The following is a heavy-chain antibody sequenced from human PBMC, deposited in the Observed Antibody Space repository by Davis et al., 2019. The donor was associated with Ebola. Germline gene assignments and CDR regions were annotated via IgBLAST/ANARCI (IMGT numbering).Heavy chain of an antibody. CDR2: INPSGGST. V-gene: IGHV1-46*01. J-gene: IGHJ6*02. CDR1: GYTFTSYY. D-gene: IGHD5-18*01. CDR3: ARSLGSYGLLYGMDV. Sequence: ASVKVSCKASGYTFTSYYMHWVRQAPGQGLEWMGIINPSGGSTSYAQKFQGRVTMTRDTSTSTVYMELSSLRSEDTVVYYCARSLGSYGLLYGMDVWGQGTTVTVSS.